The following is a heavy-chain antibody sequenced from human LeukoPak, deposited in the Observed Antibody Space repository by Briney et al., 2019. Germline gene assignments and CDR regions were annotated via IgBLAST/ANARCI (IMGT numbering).Heavy chain of an antibody. CDR1: GYTFTGYY. CDR3: ARAWNYCDSSGYGYY. J-gene: IGHJ4*02. Sequence: ASVKVSCKASGYTFTGYYMHWVRQAPGQGPEWMGRINPNSGGTNYAQKFQGRVTMTRDTSISTAYMELSRLRSDDTAVYYCARAWNYCDSSGYGYYWGQGTLVTVSS. D-gene: IGHD3-22*01. CDR2: INPNSGGT. V-gene: IGHV1-2*06.